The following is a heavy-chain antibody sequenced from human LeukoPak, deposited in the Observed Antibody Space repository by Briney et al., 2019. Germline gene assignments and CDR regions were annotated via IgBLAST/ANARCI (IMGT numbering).Heavy chain of an antibody. Sequence: GGSLRLSCAGSGFTFSSYAMSWVRQAPGKGLEWVSAISRSGGSTYYADSVKGRFTISRDNSKNSLYLQMNSLRAEDTAVYYCARDTVTRGYYYYYGMDVWGQGTTVTVSS. V-gene: IGHV3-23*01. D-gene: IGHD4-17*01. J-gene: IGHJ6*02. CDR3: ARDTVTRGYYYYYGMDV. CDR1: GFTFSSYA. CDR2: ISRSGGST.